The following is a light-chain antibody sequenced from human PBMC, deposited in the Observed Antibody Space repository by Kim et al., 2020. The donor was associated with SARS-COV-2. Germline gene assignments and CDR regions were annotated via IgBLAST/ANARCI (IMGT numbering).Light chain of an antibody. CDR2: EVS. J-gene: IGLJ2*01. CDR3: SSYGGRNDLI. V-gene: IGLV2-8*01. CDR1: SDDVGFYNY. Sequence: QSALTQPPSASGSPGQSVTISCTGTSDDVGFYNYVSWYQQYPGKAPKLLIYEVSKRPSGVPDRFSGYKSGNTASLTVSGLQAEDEGAYYCSSYGGRNDLIFGGGTQLTVL.